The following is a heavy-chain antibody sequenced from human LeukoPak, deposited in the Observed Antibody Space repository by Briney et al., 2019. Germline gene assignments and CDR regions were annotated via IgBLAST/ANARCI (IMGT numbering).Heavy chain of an antibody. CDR1: GYTFTGYY. CDR2: INPNSGGT. J-gene: IGHJ4*02. V-gene: IGHV1-2*02. CDR3: ARVIRSGSYHIDY. D-gene: IGHD1-26*01. Sequence: ASVKVSCKASGYTFTGYYMHWVRQAPGQGLEWMGWINPNSGGTNYAQKFQGRVTMTRDTSISTAYMELSRLRSDDTAVYYCARVIRSGSYHIDYWGQGTLVTVSS.